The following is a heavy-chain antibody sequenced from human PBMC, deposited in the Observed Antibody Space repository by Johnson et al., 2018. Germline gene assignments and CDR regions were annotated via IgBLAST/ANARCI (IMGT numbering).Heavy chain of an antibody. CDR1: GFTFSDYY. J-gene: IGHJ3*02. V-gene: IGHV3-11*01. Sequence: QVQLVQSGGGLVKPGGSLRLSCGVSGFTFSDYYMSWIRQAPGKGLEWVSYISSNSGSTIDYADSVKGRFTISRENSKNTLYLQMNSRRAEDTAVYYCATSRDGYNTVRDAFDIWGQGTMVTVSS. CDR3: ATSRDGYNTVRDAFDI. D-gene: IGHD5-24*01. CDR2: ISSNSGSTI.